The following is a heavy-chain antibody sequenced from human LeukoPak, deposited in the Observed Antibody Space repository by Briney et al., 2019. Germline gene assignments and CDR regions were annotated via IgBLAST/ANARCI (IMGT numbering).Heavy chain of an antibody. J-gene: IGHJ5*02. CDR2: IIPIFGTA. CDR3: ARDDSSGYYLRGHWFDP. D-gene: IGHD3-22*01. Sequence: GASVKVSCKASGGTFSSYAISWVRQAPGQGLEWVGGIIPIFGTANYAQKFQGRVTITADKSTSTAYMELSSLRSEDTAVYYCARDDSSGYYLRGHWFDPWGQGTLVTVSS. CDR1: GGTFSSYA. V-gene: IGHV1-69*06.